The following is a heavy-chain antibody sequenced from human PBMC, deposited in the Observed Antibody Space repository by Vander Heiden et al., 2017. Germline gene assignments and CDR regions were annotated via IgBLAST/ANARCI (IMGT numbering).Heavy chain of an antibody. D-gene: IGHD3-3*01. CDR3: ANTIFGVVADAFDI. CDR2: ISYDGSNK. J-gene: IGHJ3*02. CDR1: GFTFSSYG. Sequence: QVQLVESGGGVVQPGRSLRPPCAASGFTFSSYGMHWVGQAPGKGLEWVAVISYDGSNKYYADSVKGRFTISRDNSKNTLYLQMNSLRAEDTAVYYCANTIFGVVADAFDIWGQGTMVTVSS. V-gene: IGHV3-30*18.